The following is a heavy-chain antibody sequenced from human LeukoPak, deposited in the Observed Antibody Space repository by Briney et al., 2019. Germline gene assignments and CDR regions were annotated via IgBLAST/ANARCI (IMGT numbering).Heavy chain of an antibody. V-gene: IGHV3-30*18. CDR1: GFTFSSYG. CDR2: ISYDGSNK. J-gene: IGHJ4*02. Sequence: PGRSLRLSCAASGFTFSSYGMHWVRQAPGKGLEWVAVISYDGSNKYYADSVKGRFTISRDNSKNTLYLQMNSLRAEDTAVYYCAKTYYYDSSGYYYFDYWGQGTLVTVSS. CDR3: AKTYYYDSSGYYYFDY. D-gene: IGHD3-22*01.